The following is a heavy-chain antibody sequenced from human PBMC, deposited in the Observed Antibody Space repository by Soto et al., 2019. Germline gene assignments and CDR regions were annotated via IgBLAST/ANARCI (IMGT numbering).Heavy chain of an antibody. CDR2: ISSSGSTI. CDR1: GFSFSDYY. CDR3: ARDPREHFVDY. J-gene: IGHJ4*02. Sequence: QVQLVESGGGLVKPGGSLRLSCAASGFSFSDYYMSWIRQAPGKGLEWVSYISSSGSTIYYADSVKGRFSISRENAKNSRYLHMNSLRAEDTAVYYCARDPREHFVDYWGQGTLVTVSS. V-gene: IGHV3-11*01. D-gene: IGHD1-1*01.